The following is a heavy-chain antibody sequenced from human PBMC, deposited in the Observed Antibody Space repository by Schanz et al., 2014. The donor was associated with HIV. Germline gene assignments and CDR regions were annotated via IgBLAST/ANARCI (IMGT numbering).Heavy chain of an antibody. J-gene: IGHJ4*03. V-gene: IGHV4-34*01. Sequence: QVQLQQWGAGLLKPSETLSLTCAVYGGSFSGDYWTWLRQSPGKALEWIGEINDSGRSSPKPARKRGVTMAVDTARNRFSWKLSSVTAADTAFYYCAKDGGRMGGQRQLFAYWGHGTLVTVSS. D-gene: IGHD3-16*01. CDR2: INDSGRS. CDR1: GGSFSGDY. CDR3: AKDGGRMGGQRQLFAY.